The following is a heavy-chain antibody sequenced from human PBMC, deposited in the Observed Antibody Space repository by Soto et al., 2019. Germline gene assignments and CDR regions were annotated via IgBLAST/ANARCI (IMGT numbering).Heavy chain of an antibody. J-gene: IGHJ4*02. CDR2: INRASIYI. Sequence: LRLSCVASGFTFSTYDMNWVRQAPGKGLEWVSSINRASIYIYYADSVRGRFTISRDNAKNSLYLQMDSLRVEDTAVYYCARRTVTTYHYFDYWGQGTLVTVSS. CDR3: ARRTVTTYHYFDY. V-gene: IGHV3-21*01. CDR1: GFTFSTYD. D-gene: IGHD4-17*01.